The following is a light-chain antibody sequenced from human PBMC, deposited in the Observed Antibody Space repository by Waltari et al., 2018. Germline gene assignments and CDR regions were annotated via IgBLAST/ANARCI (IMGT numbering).Light chain of an antibody. J-gene: IGLJ3*02. CDR2: DVT. Sequence: QSALTQPASVSGSPGQSITILCTGTSSDIGGYDYVSWYQQHPGNAPILIIFDVTNRPSGVSDRFSGSKSGNTASLTISGLQADDEAVYYCCSYTPNHWVFGGGTSLTVL. CDR3: CSYTPNHWV. V-gene: IGLV2-14*03. CDR1: SSDIGGYDY.